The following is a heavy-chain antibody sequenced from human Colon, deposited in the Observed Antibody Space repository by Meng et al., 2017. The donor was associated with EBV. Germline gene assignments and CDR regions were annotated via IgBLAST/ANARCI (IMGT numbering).Heavy chain of an antibody. CDR3: ARGPYCGGDCYWFDP. D-gene: IGHD2-21*02. V-gene: IGHV4-30-2*01. CDR2: IYHGGTT. Sequence: DSGPGLVQPSQSLSLTRAVSGDPISSGDYSWSWIRQPPGQGLEWIGYIYHGGTTYNTSLKSRVTISVDNSKNQFSLRLTSVTAADTAVYYCARGPYCGGDCYWFDPWGQGTLVTVSS. CDR1: GDPISSGDYS. J-gene: IGHJ5*02.